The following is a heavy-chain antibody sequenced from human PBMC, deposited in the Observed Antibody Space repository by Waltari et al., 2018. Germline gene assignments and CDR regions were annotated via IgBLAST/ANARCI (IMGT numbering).Heavy chain of an antibody. CDR2: IYYSGST. V-gene: IGHV4-39*07. J-gene: IGHJ3*02. CDR1: GGSISSSSYY. D-gene: IGHD3-22*01. Sequence: QLQLQESGPGLVKPSETLSLTCTVSGGSISSSSYYWGWIRQPPGRGPEWIGSIYYSGSTYYNPSLKSRVTISVDTSKNQFSLKLSSVTAADTAVYYCARHGGGRRDYYDSSGSTDAFDIWGQGTMVTVSS. CDR3: ARHGGGRRDYYDSSGSTDAFDI.